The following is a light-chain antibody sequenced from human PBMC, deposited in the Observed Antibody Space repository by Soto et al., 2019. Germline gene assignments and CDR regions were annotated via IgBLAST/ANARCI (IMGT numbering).Light chain of an antibody. CDR3: QQYNSYPVD. Sequence: DIQMTQSPSTLSASVGDRVTITCRASQSISSWLAWYQQKPGKAPKLLIYDASSLESGVPSRFSGSGSGTEFTLTISSLPPDDFATYYCQQYNSYPVDFGQGTKLEIK. J-gene: IGKJ2*01. CDR2: DAS. V-gene: IGKV1-5*01. CDR1: QSISSW.